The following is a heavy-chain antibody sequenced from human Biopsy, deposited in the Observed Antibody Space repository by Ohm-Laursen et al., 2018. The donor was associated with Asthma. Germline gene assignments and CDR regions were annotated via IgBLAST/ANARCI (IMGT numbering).Heavy chain of an antibody. D-gene: IGHD2-2*01. CDR3: ARKAGSCISRTCYSLDF. V-gene: IGHV1-69*13. J-gene: IGHJ4*02. Sequence: SVKVSCKSLGGTFNTYVIGWVRQAPGQGLEWMGGVNSGFGTTTYPQKFQDRVTITADDSTSTVYMELSSLRSEDTAVYYCARKAGSCISRTCYSLDFWGQGTLVTVSS. CDR2: VNSGFGTT. CDR1: GGTFNTYV.